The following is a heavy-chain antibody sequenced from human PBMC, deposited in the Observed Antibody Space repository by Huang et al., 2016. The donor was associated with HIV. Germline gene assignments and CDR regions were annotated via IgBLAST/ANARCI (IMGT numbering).Heavy chain of an antibody. CDR1: GFTFSSYW. Sequence: EVQLVESGGGLVQPGGSLRLSCAASGFTFSSYWMHWVRQAPWKGLVWVSRINSDVSSSGYADSVKGRFTISRDNAKNTLYLQMNSLRAEDTAVYYCVRDPRIQSWLNYFDYWGQGTLVSVSS. J-gene: IGHJ4*02. D-gene: IGHD3-22*01. V-gene: IGHV3-74*01. CDR3: VRDPRIQSWLNYFDY. CDR2: INSDVSSS.